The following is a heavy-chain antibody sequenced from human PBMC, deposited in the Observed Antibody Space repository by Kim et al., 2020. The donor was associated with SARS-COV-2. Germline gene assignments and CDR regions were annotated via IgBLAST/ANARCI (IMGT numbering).Heavy chain of an antibody. Sequence: QKLQGRVTMTTDTSTSTAYMELRSLRSDDTAVYYCARGEWLLYYYYGMDVWGQGTTVTVSS. D-gene: IGHD3-3*01. V-gene: IGHV1-18*01. J-gene: IGHJ6*02. CDR3: ARGEWLLYYYYGMDV.